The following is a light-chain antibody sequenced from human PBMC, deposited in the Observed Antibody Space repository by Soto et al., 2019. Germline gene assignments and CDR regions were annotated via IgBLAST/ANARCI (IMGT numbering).Light chain of an antibody. CDR3: QQYGSSLGAT. V-gene: IGKV3-20*01. CDR2: GAS. CDR1: QSVSSSY. J-gene: IGKJ4*01. Sequence: EIVLTQSPGTLSLSPGERATLSCRASQSVSSSYLAWHQQKPGQAPRLLIYGASSRATGIPDRFSGSGSGTDFTLTISRLEPEDFAVYYCQQYGSSLGATFGGGTKVEIK.